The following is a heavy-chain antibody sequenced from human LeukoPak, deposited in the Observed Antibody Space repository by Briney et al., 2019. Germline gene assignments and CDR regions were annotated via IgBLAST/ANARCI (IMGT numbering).Heavy chain of an antibody. J-gene: IGHJ4*02. CDR2: IRSKANNYAT. D-gene: IGHD1-26*01. CDR1: GVTFSGAA. CDR3: AKAGSGSHGSYYFDY. Sequence: GGSLKLSCAVSGVTFSGAAIHWVRQASGKGLEWVGRIRSKANNYATAYTASVKGRFTISRDNSKNTLYLQMNSLRAEDTAVYYCAKAGSGSHGSYYFDYWGQGTLVTVSS. V-gene: IGHV3-73*01.